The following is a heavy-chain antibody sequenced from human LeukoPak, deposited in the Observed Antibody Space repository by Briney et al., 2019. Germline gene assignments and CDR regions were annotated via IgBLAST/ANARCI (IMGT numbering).Heavy chain of an antibody. CDR2: ISSSSSYI. Sequence: PGGSLRLSCAASGFTFSSYSMNWVRQAPGKGLEWVSSISSSSSYIYYADSVKGRFTISRDNAKNPLYLQMNSLRAEDTAVYYCAREQIVDTMIQDWGQGTLVTVSS. CDR3: AREQIVDTMIQD. V-gene: IGHV3-21*01. D-gene: IGHD3-22*01. J-gene: IGHJ4*02. CDR1: GFTFSSYS.